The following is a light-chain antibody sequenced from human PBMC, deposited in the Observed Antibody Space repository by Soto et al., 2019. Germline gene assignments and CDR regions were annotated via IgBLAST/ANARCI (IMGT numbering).Light chain of an antibody. CDR2: RAS. V-gene: IGKV3-15*01. CDR3: QQYNNWPRAT. J-gene: IGKJ4*01. CDR1: QSVSSSY. Sequence: EIVLTQSPGTLSLSPGDRATLSCRASQSVSSSYLAWYQQKPGQAPRLLMFRASIRATGFPARFSGSGSGTDFNITISSLQSEDSAVYYCQQYNNWPRATFGGGTKGDIK.